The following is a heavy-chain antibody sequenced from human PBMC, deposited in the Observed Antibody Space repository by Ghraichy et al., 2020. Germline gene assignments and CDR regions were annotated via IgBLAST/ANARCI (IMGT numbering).Heavy chain of an antibody. CDR1: GGSISSYY. CDR2: IYYSGST. D-gene: IGHD3-10*01. CDR3: ARDRITMVRGVRLHAFDI. Sequence: SQTLSLTCTVPGGSISSYYWSWIRQPPGKGLEWIGYIYYSGSTNYNPSLKSRVTISVDTSKNQFSLKLSSVTAADTAVYYCARDRITMVRGVRLHAFDIWGQGTMVTVSS. V-gene: IGHV4-59*01. J-gene: IGHJ3*02.